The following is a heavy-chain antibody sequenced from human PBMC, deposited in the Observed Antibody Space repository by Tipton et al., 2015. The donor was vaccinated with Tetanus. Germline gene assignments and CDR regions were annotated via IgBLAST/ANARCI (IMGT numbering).Heavy chain of an antibody. D-gene: IGHD3-16*01. CDR3: ARVTAPKGDGGYYGLDV. CDR1: GFTFRSYG. CDR2: ISYDGSDK. J-gene: IGHJ6*02. V-gene: IGHV3-30*03. Sequence: SLRLSCGASGFTFRSYGMHWVRQAPGKGLEWVAGISYDGSDKNYPDSVKGRFTISRDNSKNTLYLQMNSLRIEDTAVYYCARVTAPKGDGGYYGLDVWGQGTTVTVSS.